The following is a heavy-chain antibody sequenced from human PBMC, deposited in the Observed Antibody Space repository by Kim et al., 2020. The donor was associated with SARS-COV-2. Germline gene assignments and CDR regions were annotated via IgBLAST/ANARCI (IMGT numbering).Heavy chain of an antibody. J-gene: IGHJ4*02. Sequence: ASVKVSCKASGYTFTSYGISWVRQAPGQGLEWMGWISAYNGNTKYAQKLQGRVTMTTDTSTSTAYMELRSLRSDDTAVYYCARSPNYYDSSVYSFDYWGQGTLVTVSS. D-gene: IGHD3-22*01. CDR2: ISAYNGNT. V-gene: IGHV1-18*04. CDR1: GYTFTSYG. CDR3: ARSPNYYDSSVYSFDY.